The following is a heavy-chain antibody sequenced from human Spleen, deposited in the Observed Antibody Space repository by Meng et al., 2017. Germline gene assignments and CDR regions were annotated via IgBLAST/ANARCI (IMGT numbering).Heavy chain of an antibody. J-gene: IGHJ4*02. CDR2: IRNYNANT. D-gene: IGHD1-26*01. CDR1: GYTFTSFG. CDR3: ARGDPWVGLIDH. Sequence: QFQLVQSGAKVKKHGASVQVSCKASGYTFTSFGITWVRQAPGQGLEWMGWIRNYNANTNYAQKFQGRVTMTTDTSTSTASMELRSLRSDDTAVYYCARGDPWVGLIDHWGQGTLVTVSS. V-gene: IGHV1-18*01.